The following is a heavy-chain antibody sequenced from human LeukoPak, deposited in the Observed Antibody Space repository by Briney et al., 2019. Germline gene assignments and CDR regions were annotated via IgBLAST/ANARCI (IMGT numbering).Heavy chain of an antibody. Sequence: GGSLRLSCAASRFTLRNYWMIWVRQARGKALEWVANIKQDGSETYYVDSVKGRFTISRDNAKNSLSLQMHSLRAEDTAVYYCARQRGSGCLDYWGQGTLVTVSS. D-gene: IGHD6-19*01. J-gene: IGHJ4*02. V-gene: IGHV3-7*01. CDR1: RFTLRNYW. CDR3: ARQRGSGCLDY. CDR2: IKQDGSET.